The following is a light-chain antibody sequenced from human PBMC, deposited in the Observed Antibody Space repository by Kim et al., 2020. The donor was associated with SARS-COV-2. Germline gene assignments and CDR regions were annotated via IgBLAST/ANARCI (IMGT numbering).Light chain of an antibody. CDR1: TGAVTIGYY. CDR3: LLYDGGAWV. CDR2: GTS. Sequence: PGGTVTLTCASSTGAVTIGYYPNWFQQKPGQAPRALIYGTSNKHSWTPARFSGSLLGGKAALTLSGVQPEDEAEYYCLLYDGGAWVFGGGTQLTVL. J-gene: IGLJ3*02. V-gene: IGLV7-43*01.